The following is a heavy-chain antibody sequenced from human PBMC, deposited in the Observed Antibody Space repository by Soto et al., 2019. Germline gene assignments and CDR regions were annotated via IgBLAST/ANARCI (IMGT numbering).Heavy chain of an antibody. CDR1: GFTFSSYG. J-gene: IGHJ4*02. V-gene: IGHV3-33*01. Sequence: QVQLVESGGGVVQPGRSLRLSCAASGFTFSSYGMHWVRQAPGKGLEWVAVIWYDGSNKYYEDSVKGRFTISRDNSKNTRYLQMNSRRAEDTAVYYCARVREYYFDFWGQGTLVTVSS. D-gene: IGHD3-10*01. CDR2: IWYDGSNK. CDR3: ARVREYYFDF.